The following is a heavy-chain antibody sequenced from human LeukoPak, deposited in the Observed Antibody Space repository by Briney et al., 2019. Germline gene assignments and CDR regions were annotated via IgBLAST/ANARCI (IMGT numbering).Heavy chain of an antibody. CDR2: INWKTGYG. J-gene: IGHJ2*01. CDR3: TRRAARWQFDL. D-gene: IGHD5-24*01. Sequence: PGGSLRLSCAVSGFNFDDYAMHWVRQAPGRGLEWVSGINWKTGYGIYADSVKGRFTISRDNAKNSLYLQMSSLRAEDTALYYCTRRAARWQFDLWGRGTLLTVSS. V-gene: IGHV3-9*01. CDR1: GFNFDDYA.